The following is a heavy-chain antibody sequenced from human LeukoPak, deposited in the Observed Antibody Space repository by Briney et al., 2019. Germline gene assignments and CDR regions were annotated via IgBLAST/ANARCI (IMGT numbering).Heavy chain of an antibody. D-gene: IGHD5-18*01. CDR1: GFTFSSYA. CDR3: AKARGYSRGFDY. CDR2: IFGSGGST. J-gene: IGHJ4*02. Sequence: GGSLRLSCAASGFTFSSYAMYWVRQAPGKGLEWVSGIFGSGGSTHYADSVKGRFTISRDNSKNTVYLQMNSLRAEDTALYYCAKARGYSRGFDYWGQGTLVTVSS. V-gene: IGHV3-23*01.